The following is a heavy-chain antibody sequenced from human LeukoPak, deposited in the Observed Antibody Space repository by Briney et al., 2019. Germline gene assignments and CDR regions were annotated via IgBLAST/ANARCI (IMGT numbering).Heavy chain of an antibody. CDR1: GFTFSNYW. CDR2: IKQDGSEK. Sequence: PGGSLRLSCAASGFTFSNYWMSWVRQAPGKGLEWVANIKQDGSEKYYVDSVKGRFTISRDNAKESLYLQVSSLRAEDTAVYYCARVGGDSSSWQFAYWGQGTLVTVSS. V-gene: IGHV3-7*01. J-gene: IGHJ4*02. CDR3: ARVGGDSSSWQFAY. D-gene: IGHD6-13*01.